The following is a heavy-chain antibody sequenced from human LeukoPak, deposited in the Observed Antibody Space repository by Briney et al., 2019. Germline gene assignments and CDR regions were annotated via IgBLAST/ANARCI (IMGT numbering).Heavy chain of an antibody. CDR3: ATLSSGWYEFQAFDI. Sequence: SETLSLTCTVSGYSISSGYYWGWIRQPPGKGLEWIGSIYHSGSTYYNPSLKSRVTISVDTSKNQFSLKLSSVTAADTAVYYCATLSSGWYEFQAFDIWGQGTMDTVSS. CDR2: IYHSGST. J-gene: IGHJ3*02. V-gene: IGHV4-38-2*02. D-gene: IGHD6-19*01. CDR1: GYSISSGYY.